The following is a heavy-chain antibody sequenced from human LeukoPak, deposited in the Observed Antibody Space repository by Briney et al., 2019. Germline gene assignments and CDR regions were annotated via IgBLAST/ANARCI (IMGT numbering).Heavy chain of an antibody. D-gene: IGHD2-2*01. CDR3: ARHNDYASLMDV. CDR1: GVSVTTSDYY. J-gene: IGHJ6*02. CDR2: ISYSGIT. V-gene: IGHV4-39*01. Sequence: SETLSLTCTVFGVSVTTSDYYGPWIRQPPGRGLEWIGSISYSGITYYKPSLRGRVTISGDTAKNQFSLKLSSVTAADTAVYYCARHNDYASLMDVWGQGTTVTVSS.